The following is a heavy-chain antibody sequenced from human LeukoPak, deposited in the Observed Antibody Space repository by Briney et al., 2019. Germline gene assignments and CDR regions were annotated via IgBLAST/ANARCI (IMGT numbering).Heavy chain of an antibody. Sequence: SETLSLTCTVSGGSISSYYWSWIRQPPGKRLEWIGYIYYSGSTNYNPSLKSRVTISVDTSKNQFSLKLSSVTAADTAVYYCARWELLERNFDYWGQGTLVTVSS. V-gene: IGHV4-59*01. CDR2: IYYSGST. D-gene: IGHD2-15*01. J-gene: IGHJ4*02. CDR3: ARWELLERNFDY. CDR1: GGSISSYY.